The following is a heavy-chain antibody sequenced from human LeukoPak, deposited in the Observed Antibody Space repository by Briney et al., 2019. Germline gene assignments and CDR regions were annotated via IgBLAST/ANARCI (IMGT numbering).Heavy chain of an antibody. D-gene: IGHD5-24*01. CDR3: ARLYLPATQFDY. V-gene: IGHV4-38-2*02. Sequence: SETLSLTCTVSGYSISSGYYWGWNRQPPGKGLEWIGSIYHSGRTFYNPSLKSRVTISVDTSKNQFSLKLTSVTAADTAVYYCARLYLPATQFDYWGQGTLVTVSS. CDR2: IYHSGRT. CDR1: GYSISSGYY. J-gene: IGHJ4*02.